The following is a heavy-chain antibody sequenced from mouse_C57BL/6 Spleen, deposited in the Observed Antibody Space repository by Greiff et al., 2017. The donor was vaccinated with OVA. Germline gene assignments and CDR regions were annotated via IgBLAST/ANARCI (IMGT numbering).Heavy chain of an antibody. D-gene: IGHD4-1*01. CDR1: GYTFTDYE. V-gene: IGHV1-15*01. Sequence: VQLQQSGAELVRPGASVTLSCKASGYTFTDYEMHWVKQTPVHGLEWIGAIDPETGGTAYNQKFKAKATLTVDKSSSTAYMQLKSLTSEDSAVYYCARYGTGYFDYWGQGTTLTVSS. J-gene: IGHJ2*01. CDR2: IDPETGGT. CDR3: ARYGTGYFDY.